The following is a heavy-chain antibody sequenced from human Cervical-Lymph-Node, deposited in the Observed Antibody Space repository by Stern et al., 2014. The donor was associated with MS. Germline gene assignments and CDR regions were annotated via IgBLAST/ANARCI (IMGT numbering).Heavy chain of an antibody. CDR1: GGTFSSQA. CDR2: IIPVFGTA. J-gene: IGHJ4*01. Sequence: VQLLESGTEVKNPGSSVKVSCKASGGTFSSQAIYWVRQAPGQGLEWMGGIIPVFGTANYAQKFQGRVTITADKSTSTAYMELKSLRFEDTAVYYCASSLVATGYWGHGTLVIVSS. D-gene: IGHD2-21*02. CDR3: ASSLVATGY. V-gene: IGHV1-69*06.